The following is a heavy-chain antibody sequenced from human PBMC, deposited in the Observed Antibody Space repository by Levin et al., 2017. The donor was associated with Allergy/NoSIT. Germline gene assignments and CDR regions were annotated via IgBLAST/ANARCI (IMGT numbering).Heavy chain of an antibody. D-gene: IGHD3-22*01. V-gene: IGHV5-10-1*01. CDR1: GYSFTSYW. CDR3: ARLINYYYYMDV. Sequence: KVSCKGSGYSFTSYWISWVRQMPGKGLEWMGRIDPSDSYTNYSPSFQGHVTISADKSISTAYLQWSSLKASDTAMYYCARLINYYYYMDVWGKGTTVTVSS. J-gene: IGHJ6*03. CDR2: IDPSDSYT.